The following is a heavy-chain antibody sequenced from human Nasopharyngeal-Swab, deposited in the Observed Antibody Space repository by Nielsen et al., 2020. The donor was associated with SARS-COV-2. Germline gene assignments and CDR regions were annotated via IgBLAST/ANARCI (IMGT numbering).Heavy chain of an antibody. Sequence: SVKVSCKASGGTFSSYAISWVRQAPGQGLEWMGGIIPIFGTANYAQKFQGRVTITADESTSTAYMELSSLRSEDTAVYYCARGGYSYGMSKNNWFDPWGRGTLVTVSS. D-gene: IGHD5-18*01. CDR3: ARGGYSYGMSKNNWFDP. J-gene: IGHJ5*02. CDR2: IIPIFGTA. CDR1: GGTFSSYA. V-gene: IGHV1-69*13.